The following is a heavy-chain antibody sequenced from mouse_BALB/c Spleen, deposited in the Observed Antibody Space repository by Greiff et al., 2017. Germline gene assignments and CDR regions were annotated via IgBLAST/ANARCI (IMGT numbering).Heavy chain of an antibody. V-gene: IGHV3-6*02. CDR3: ARELTGDY. CDR2: ISYDGSN. CDR1: GYSITSGYY. J-gene: IGHJ2*01. D-gene: IGHD4-1*01. Sequence: EVQLQQSGPGLVKPSQSLSLTCSVTGYSITSGYYWNWIRKFPGNKLEWMGYISYDGSNNYNPSLKNRISITRDTSKNQFFLKLNSVTTEDTATYYCARELTGDYWGQGTTLTVSS.